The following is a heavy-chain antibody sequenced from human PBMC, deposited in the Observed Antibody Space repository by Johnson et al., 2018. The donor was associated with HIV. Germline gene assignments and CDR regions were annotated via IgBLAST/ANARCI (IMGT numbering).Heavy chain of an antibody. D-gene: IGHD3-16*01. V-gene: IGHV3-15*01. CDR1: GFTFSSYA. Sequence: VQLVESGGGVVQPGRSLRLSCAASGFTFSSYAMHWVRQAPGKGLEWVGRVKSKTDGGTTDYAAPVKGRFTISRDASKNTLYLQMNSLRAEDTAVYYCAGGSIILGDTRLLEGAFDIWGQGTMVTVSS. J-gene: IGHJ3*02. CDR2: VKSKTDGGTT. CDR3: AGGSIILGDTRLLEGAFDI.